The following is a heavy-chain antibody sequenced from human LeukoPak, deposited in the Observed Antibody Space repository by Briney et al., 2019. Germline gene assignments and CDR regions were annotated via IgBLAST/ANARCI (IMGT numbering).Heavy chain of an antibody. D-gene: IGHD1-26*01. V-gene: IGHV3-7*01. J-gene: IGHJ4*02. CDR2: IRQDGGET. CDR3: ASSGSYRFDY. CDR1: GFSLSTYW. Sequence: GGSLRLSCTPSGFSLSTYWMSWVRQAPGKGLEWVANIRQDGGETYYVDSVKGRFTISRDNAKDSLYLQMNSLRDEDTAVYYCASSGSYRFDYWGQGTLVTVSS.